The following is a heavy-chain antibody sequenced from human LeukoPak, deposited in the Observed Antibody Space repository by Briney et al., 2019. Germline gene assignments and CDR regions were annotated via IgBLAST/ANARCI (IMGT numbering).Heavy chain of an antibody. CDR1: GFTFSRYA. Sequence: PGGSLRLSCEASGFTFSRYAMTWVRQAPGKGLEWVSTIGGLGESTNYGDSVKGRFTISRDNAKNSLYLQMNSLRAEDTAVYYCARDGEPRMDVWGQGTTVTVSS. D-gene: IGHD1-14*01. CDR2: IGGLGEST. CDR3: ARDGEPRMDV. J-gene: IGHJ6*02. V-gene: IGHV3-23*01.